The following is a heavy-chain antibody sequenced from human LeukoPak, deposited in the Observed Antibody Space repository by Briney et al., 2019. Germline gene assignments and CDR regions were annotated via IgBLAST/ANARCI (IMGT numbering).Heavy chain of an antibody. D-gene: IGHD4-11*01. J-gene: IGHJ6*03. CDR3: ARGVPKTSYYYYYMDV. Sequence: PGGSLRLSCAASGFTCSDYSMNWVRQAPGKGLKWVSYISSSSYTINYADSVKGRFTISRDNGKNSLYLQMNSLRAEDTAVYYCARGVPKTSYYYYYMDVWGKGTTVTVSS. CDR2: ISSSSYTI. V-gene: IGHV3-48*01. CDR1: GFTCSDYS.